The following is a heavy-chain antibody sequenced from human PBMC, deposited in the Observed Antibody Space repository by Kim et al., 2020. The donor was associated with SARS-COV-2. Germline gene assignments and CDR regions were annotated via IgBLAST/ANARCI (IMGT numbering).Heavy chain of an antibody. D-gene: IGHD6-13*01. CDR2: IIPILGIA. CDR3: ARDAQPYSSSWYGIDY. Sequence: SVKVSCKASGGTFSSYAISWVRQAPGQGLEWMGRIIPILGIANYAQKFQGRVTITADKSTSTAYMELSSLRSEDTAVYYCARDAQPYSSSWYGIDYWGQGTLVTVSS. J-gene: IGHJ4*02. CDR1: GGTFSSYA. V-gene: IGHV1-69*04.